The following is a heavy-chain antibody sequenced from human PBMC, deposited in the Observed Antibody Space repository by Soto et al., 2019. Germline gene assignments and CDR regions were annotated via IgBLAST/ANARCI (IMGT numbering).Heavy chain of an antibody. D-gene: IGHD2-15*01. CDR1: GFTFSNFG. J-gene: IGHJ4*02. CDR3: ARKSGTSGNSGRFDY. CDR2: TSYDGSNK. Sequence: QVQLVESGGGVVQPGRSLRLSCAASGFTFSNFGMHWVRQAPGKGLEWVAVTSYDGSNKYYADSVKGRFTISRNNSKNTLYLKMSGRRAEDTAVYYCARKSGTSGNSGRFDYWGQGTLVTVSS. V-gene: IGHV3-30*03.